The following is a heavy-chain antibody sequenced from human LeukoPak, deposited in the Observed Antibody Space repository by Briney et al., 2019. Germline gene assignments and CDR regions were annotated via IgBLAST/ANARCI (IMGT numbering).Heavy chain of an antibody. D-gene: IGHD2-15*01. J-gene: IGHJ4*02. CDR2: ISGSGGST. Sequence: GGSLRLSCAASGFTFSSYAMSWVRQAPGKGLEWVSAISGSGGSTYYADSVKGRFTISRDNSKNTLYLQMNSLRAEDTAVYYCARTPPLYCSGGSCYSGTYFDYWGQGTLVTVSS. CDR1: GFTFSSYA. V-gene: IGHV3-23*01. CDR3: ARTPPLYCSGGSCYSGTYFDY.